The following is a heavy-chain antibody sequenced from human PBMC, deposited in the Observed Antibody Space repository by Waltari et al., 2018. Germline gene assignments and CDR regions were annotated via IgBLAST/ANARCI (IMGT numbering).Heavy chain of an antibody. CDR3: ARNWNGIDY. J-gene: IGHJ4*02. Sequence: QVQLVQSGAEVAKPGASVRVSCKASGYTFTGHSIHWVRQAPGQGLEWMGWINPKRGDTRAAQTLQGRVTVTRDTSISTAFRDRSSLRSDDTAVYYWARNWNGIDYWGQGTPVTVSS. CDR1: GYTFTGHS. CDR2: INPKRGDT. D-gene: IGHD1-1*01. V-gene: IGHV1-2*02.